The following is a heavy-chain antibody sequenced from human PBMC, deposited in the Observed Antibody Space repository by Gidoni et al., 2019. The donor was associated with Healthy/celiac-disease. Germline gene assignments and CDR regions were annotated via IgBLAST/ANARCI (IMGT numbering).Heavy chain of an antibody. CDR1: GYTFTNYG. V-gene: IGHV1-18*04. D-gene: IGHD6-13*01. CDR3: ARDGAYSSSWLPFDY. CDR2: ISSYSGNT. Sequence: QVQLVQSGAEVKKPGASVKVSCKPSGYTFTNYGISWVRQATGQGLEWMGWISSYSGNTNYAQNLQGRVTMTTDTSTSTAYMEVRSLRPDDTAVYYCARDGAYSSSWLPFDYWGQGTLVTVSS. J-gene: IGHJ4*02.